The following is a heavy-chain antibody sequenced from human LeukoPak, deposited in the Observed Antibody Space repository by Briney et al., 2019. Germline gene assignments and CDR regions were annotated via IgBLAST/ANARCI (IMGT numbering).Heavy chain of an antibody. CDR1: GFTFSNYD. CDR3: ARAGGSSGWYGFDP. Sequence: PGGSLRLSCAASGFTFSNYDMHWVRQAPGKGLEWVSFICTVFDTSYPGSVRGRFTISRENAKNSVYLQMNSLRAGDTAVYYCARAGGSSGWYGFDPWGQGTLVTVSS. CDR2: ICTVFDT. V-gene: IGHV3-13*04. J-gene: IGHJ5*02. D-gene: IGHD6-19*01.